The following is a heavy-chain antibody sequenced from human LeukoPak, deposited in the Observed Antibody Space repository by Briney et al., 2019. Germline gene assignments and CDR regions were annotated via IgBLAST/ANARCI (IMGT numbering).Heavy chain of an antibody. CDR2: IIPIFGTA. J-gene: IGHJ4*02. CDR1: GGTFSSYA. D-gene: IGHD2-2*01. Sequence: SVNVSCKASGGTFSSYAISWVRQAPGQGLEWMGGIIPIFGTANYAQKFQGRVTITADESTSTAYMELSSLRSEDTAVYYCARTRTEMYCSSTSCHYFDYWGQGTLVTVSS. CDR3: ARTRTEMYCSSTSCHYFDY. V-gene: IGHV1-69*13.